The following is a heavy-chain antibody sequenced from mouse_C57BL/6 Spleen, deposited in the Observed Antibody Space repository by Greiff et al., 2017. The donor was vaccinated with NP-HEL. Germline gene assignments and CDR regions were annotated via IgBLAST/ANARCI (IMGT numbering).Heavy chain of an antibody. D-gene: IGHD2-5*01. CDR3: TREDYSNYEGFAY. CDR2: IYPGNSDT. CDR1: GYTFTSYW. Sequence: EVQLQQSGTVLARPGASVKMSCKTSGYTFTSYWMHWVKQRPGQGLEWIGAIYPGNSDTSYNQKFKGKAKLTAVTSASTAYMELSSLTNEDSAVYYCTREDYSNYEGFAYWGQGTLVTVSA. J-gene: IGHJ3*01. V-gene: IGHV1-5*01.